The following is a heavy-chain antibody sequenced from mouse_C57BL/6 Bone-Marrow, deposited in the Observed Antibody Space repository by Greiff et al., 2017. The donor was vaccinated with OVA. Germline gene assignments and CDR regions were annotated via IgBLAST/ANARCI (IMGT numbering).Heavy chain of an antibody. CDR3: ARTRLDGYYFDY. V-gene: IGHV1-52*01. CDR1: GYTFTSYW. D-gene: IGHD2-3*01. CDR2: IDPSDSET. J-gene: IGHJ2*01. Sequence: QVQLKQPGAELVRPGSSVKLSCKASGYTFTSYWMHWVKQRPIQGLEWIGNIDPSDSETHYNQKFKDKATLTVDKSSSTAYMQLSSLTSEDSAVYYCARTRLDGYYFDYWGQGTTLTVSS.